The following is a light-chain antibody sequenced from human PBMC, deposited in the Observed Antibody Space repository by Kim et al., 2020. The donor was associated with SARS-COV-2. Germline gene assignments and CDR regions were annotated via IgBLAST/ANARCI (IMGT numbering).Light chain of an antibody. CDR2: GNN. CDR3: DSRDTSGNHVV. V-gene: IGLV3-19*01. Sequence: SSELTQDPAVSVALGQTVRITCQGDSLRSYYGSWYQQKPGQAPVLVIYGNNNRHSGIPGRFSGSTSGNTASLTITGAQAEDEADYYCDSRDTSGNHVVFGGGTQLTVL. CDR1: SLRSYY. J-gene: IGLJ2*01.